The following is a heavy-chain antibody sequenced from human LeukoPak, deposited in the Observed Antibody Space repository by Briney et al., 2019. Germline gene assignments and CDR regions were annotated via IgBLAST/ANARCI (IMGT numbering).Heavy chain of an antibody. CDR2: INPSGGST. CDR1: GYTFTKYG. Sequence: ASVKVSCKASGYTFTKYGINWVRQAPGQGLEWMGIINPSGGSTSYAQKFQGRVTITRNTSISTAYMELSSLRSEDTAVYYCARGGYTDAFDIWGQGTMVTVSS. V-gene: IGHV1-8*03. J-gene: IGHJ3*02. CDR3: ARGGYTDAFDI. D-gene: IGHD1-1*01.